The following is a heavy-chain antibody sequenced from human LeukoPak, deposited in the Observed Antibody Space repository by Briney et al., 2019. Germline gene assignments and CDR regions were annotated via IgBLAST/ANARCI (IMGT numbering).Heavy chain of an antibody. V-gene: IGHV1-2*02. CDR1: GYTFTGYY. CDR2: INPNSGGT. J-gene: IGHJ4*02. CDR3: AREDYGSGWSYDS. D-gene: IGHD6-19*01. Sequence: ASVKVSCKASGYTFTGYYIHWVRQAPGQGLEWMGWINPNSGGTDSAQNFQGRVTMTRDTSISTAYMELSRLRSDDTAVYYCAREDYGSGWSYDSWGQGTLVTVSS.